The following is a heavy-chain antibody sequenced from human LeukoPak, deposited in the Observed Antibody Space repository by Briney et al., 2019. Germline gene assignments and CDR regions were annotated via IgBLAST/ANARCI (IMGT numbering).Heavy chain of an antibody. J-gene: IGHJ4*02. Sequence: GGSLRLSCAASGFTVSSSYMSWVSQAPGKGLEWVSVIYSGGSTYYADSVKGRFTISRDNSKNTLYLQMNSLRAEDTAVYYCARSVPSPYYFDYWGQGTLVTVSS. V-gene: IGHV3-53*01. CDR3: ARSVPSPYYFDY. CDR2: IYSGGST. CDR1: GFTVSSSY.